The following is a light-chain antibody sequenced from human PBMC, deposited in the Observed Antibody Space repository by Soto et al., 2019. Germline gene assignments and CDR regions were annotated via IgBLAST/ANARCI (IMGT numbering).Light chain of an antibody. Sequence: QSVLTQPPSASVTPGQSATTAGSGSSSNIGSGYVYWYQQLPGTAPKLLFYRTDQRPSGVPDRFSGSKSGTSASLAISGLRSEDEADYYCAAWDDSLSGRVFGGGTKLTVL. V-gene: IGLV1-47*01. CDR1: SSNIGSGY. CDR2: RTD. J-gene: IGLJ3*02. CDR3: AAWDDSLSGRV.